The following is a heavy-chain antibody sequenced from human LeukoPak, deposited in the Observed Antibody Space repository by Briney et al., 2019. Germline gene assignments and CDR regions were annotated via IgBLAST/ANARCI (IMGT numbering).Heavy chain of an antibody. V-gene: IGHV4-59*01. CDR1: GGSISSYY. D-gene: IGHD6-19*01. Sequence: SETLSLTCTVSGGSISSYYWSWIRQPPGKGLEWIGYIYYSGSTNYNPSLKSRVTISLDTSKNQFSLKLSSVTAADTAVYYCARAKAVHYMDVWGKGTTVTVSS. CDR3: ARAKAVHYMDV. J-gene: IGHJ6*03. CDR2: IYYSGST.